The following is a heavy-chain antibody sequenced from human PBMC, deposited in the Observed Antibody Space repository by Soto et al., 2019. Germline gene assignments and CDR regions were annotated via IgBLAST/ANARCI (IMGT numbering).Heavy chain of an antibody. Sequence: GASLKISCQGSGYNFASYWISWVRQMPGKGLEWMGRIDPIDSYTNYSSSFQGHVTISADKSISTAYLQWSSLKASDTAMYYCARRYCSSASCPRNYYGMDVWGQGTTVTVSS. CDR3: ARRYCSSASCPRNYYGMDV. CDR2: IDPIDSYT. J-gene: IGHJ6*02. V-gene: IGHV5-10-1*01. CDR1: GYNFASYW. D-gene: IGHD2-2*01.